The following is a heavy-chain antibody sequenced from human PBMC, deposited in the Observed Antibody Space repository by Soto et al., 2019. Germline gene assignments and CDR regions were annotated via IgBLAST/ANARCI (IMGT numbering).Heavy chain of an antibody. CDR3: VRDWQLSP. J-gene: IGHJ5*02. CDR1: GYTLTNYG. CDR2: NSGHNGNT. V-gene: IGHV1-18*01. Sequence: QVQLVQSGDEVKKTGASVKVSCRASGYTLTNYGISWVRQAPGPVLFWMGWNSGHNGNTLYAQNVQGRLPLTTDTSTTTAYMVLMSLKFADTARYYCVRDWQLSPWGQGTLVTVAS. D-gene: IGHD1-1*01.